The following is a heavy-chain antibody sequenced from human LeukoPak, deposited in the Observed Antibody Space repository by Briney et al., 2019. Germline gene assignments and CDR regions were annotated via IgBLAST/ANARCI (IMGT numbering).Heavy chain of an antibody. CDR1: GFTFTSYG. CDR3: ARGDGGSYGLEFDP. D-gene: IGHD1-26*01. CDR2: ISGSDGNT. V-gene: IGHV3-23*01. Sequence: PGGTLRLSCAASGFTFTSYGMSWVRHAPGKGLEWVSAISGSDGNTYYADSVKGRFTISRDNSKNTLYLQMDSLRAEDTAVYYCARGDGGSYGLEFDPWGQGSLVTVSS. J-gene: IGHJ5*02.